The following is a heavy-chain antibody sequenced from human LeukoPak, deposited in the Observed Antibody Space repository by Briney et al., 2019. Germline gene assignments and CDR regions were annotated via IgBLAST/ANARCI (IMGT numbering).Heavy chain of an antibody. Sequence: GGSLRLSCAASGFTFSRYSMNWVRQAPGKGLEWVSSISSSGSYIYYANSVKGRFTISRDNAKSSLYLQMNSLRAEDTAVYYCASRNQYCGGDCFWAFDIWGQGTMVTVSS. J-gene: IGHJ3*02. CDR1: GFTFSRYS. D-gene: IGHD2-21*02. CDR2: ISSSGSYI. CDR3: ASRNQYCGGDCFWAFDI. V-gene: IGHV3-21*01.